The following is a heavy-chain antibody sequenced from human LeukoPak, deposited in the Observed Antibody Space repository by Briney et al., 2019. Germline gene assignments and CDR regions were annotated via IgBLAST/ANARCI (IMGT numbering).Heavy chain of an antibody. J-gene: IGHJ3*02. D-gene: IGHD3-3*01. CDR3: ASAIFVENAFDI. CDR2: VYYSGGA. V-gene: IGHV4-59*01. Sequence: SETLSLTCTVSDGSLSNYYWSWIRQPPGKGLEWIGYVYYSGGAHYNPSLKSRVTISVDTSKSQFSLKLSSVTAADTAVYYCASAIFVENAFDIWGQGTMVTVSS. CDR1: DGSLSNYY.